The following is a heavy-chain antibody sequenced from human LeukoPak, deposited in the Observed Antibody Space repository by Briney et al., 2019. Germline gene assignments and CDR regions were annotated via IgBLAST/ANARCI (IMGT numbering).Heavy chain of an antibody. CDR1: GFTFTHYG. Sequence: GGSLRLSCAASGFTFTHYGMNWVRQVPGKGLEWVSGINWNSDSIGYAVRGRFTISRDNAKNSLYLQMNSLRVEDTALYYCARELQLAGSGNIGFDPWGQGTLVTVSS. CDR2: INWNSDSI. J-gene: IGHJ5*02. CDR3: ARELQLAGSGNIGFDP. D-gene: IGHD3-10*01. V-gene: IGHV3-9*01.